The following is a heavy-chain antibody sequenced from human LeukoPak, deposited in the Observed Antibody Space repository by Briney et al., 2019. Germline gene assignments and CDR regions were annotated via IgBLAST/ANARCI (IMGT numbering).Heavy chain of an antibody. CDR3: ARGTLANRYYFDY. V-gene: IGHV1-46*04. J-gene: IGHJ4*02. Sequence: ASVKVSCKASGYTFTTYYIHWVRHAPGQGLEWMGVINPGGGSTSYAPKLQGRVTMTRDTSTSTVYMELSSLTSEDTAVYYCARGTLANRYYFDYWGQGTLVTVSS. CDR1: GYTFTTYY. D-gene: IGHD1-14*01. CDR2: INPGGGST.